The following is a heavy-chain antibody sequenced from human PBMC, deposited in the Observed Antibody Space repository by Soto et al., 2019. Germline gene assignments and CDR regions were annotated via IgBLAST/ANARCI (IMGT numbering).Heavy chain of an antibody. CDR3: ARWGWFGATSGEYYGMDV. CDR2: INRWGSTI. V-gene: IGHV3-48*03. J-gene: IGHJ6*02. D-gene: IGHD3-10*01. CDR1: GLTSSSYE. Sequence: GGSLRLSCVDSGLTSSSYESSNFEMNWVRQAPGKGLEWISYINRWGSTIYYADSVQGRFTISRDKNKNSVYLQMTGLRVEDTAVYYCARWGWFGATSGEYYGMDVWGQGTTVTVSS.